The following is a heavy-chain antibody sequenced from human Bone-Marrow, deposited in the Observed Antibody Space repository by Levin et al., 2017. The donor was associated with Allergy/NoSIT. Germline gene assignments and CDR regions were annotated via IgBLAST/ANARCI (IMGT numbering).Heavy chain of an antibody. CDR1: GFTFRTHD. CDR2: IGTAGDT. CDR3: ARYNYEYNALDI. D-gene: IGHD5-18*01. J-gene: IGHJ3*02. V-gene: IGHV3-13*01. Sequence: GVLKISCAASGFTFRTHDMHWVRQGTGKGLEWVSTIGTAGDTYYPDSVRGRFTISRENAKNSLYLQMNGLSAGDTAVYYCARYNYEYNALDIWGQGTMVTVSS.